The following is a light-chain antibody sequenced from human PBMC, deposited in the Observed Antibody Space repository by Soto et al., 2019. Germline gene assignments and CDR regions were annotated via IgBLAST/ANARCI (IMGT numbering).Light chain of an antibody. CDR1: QSVSSN. Sequence: EIVMTQSPATLSVSPGERATLSCRASQSVSSNLAWYQQKPGQAPRLLIYGASTRATGIPARFSGSRSGTEFTLTIISRQSEDFAVYYCQQYNNWPPYTFGQGTKLEIK. J-gene: IGKJ2*01. V-gene: IGKV3-15*01. CDR2: GAS. CDR3: QQYNNWPPYT.